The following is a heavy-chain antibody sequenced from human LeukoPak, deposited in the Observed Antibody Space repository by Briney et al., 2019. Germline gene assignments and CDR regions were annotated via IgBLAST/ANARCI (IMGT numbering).Heavy chain of an antibody. CDR1: GFTFSNYG. CDR2: IRYDGSNK. V-gene: IGHV3-30*02. Sequence: GGSLRLSCAASGFTFSNYGMSWVRQAPGKGLEWVAFIRYDGSNKYYADSVKGRFTISRDNSKNTLYLQMNSLRAEDTAVYYCAKDNAESSIAAANWFDPWGQGTLVTVSS. D-gene: IGHD6-13*01. J-gene: IGHJ5*02. CDR3: AKDNAESSIAAANWFDP.